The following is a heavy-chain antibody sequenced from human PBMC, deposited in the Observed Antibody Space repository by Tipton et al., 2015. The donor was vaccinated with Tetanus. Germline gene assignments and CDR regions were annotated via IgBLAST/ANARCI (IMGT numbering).Heavy chain of an antibody. V-gene: IGHV1-18*01. Sequence: QLVQSGPEVKKPGSSVKASCKVSGGSFSTYVISWVRQAPGQGLEWVGWISPFTGDTEYAQNLQDRLILTTDTSTATAYVEVRSLTSDDTAVYYCARDRAVPVQAYGTDVWGQGTSVTVPS. CDR2: ISPFTGDT. D-gene: IGHD6-19*01. CDR1: GGSFSTYV. CDR3: ARDRAVPVQAYGTDV. J-gene: IGHJ6*02.